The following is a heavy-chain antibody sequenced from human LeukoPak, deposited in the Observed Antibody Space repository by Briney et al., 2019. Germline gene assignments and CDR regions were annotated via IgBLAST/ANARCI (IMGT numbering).Heavy chain of an antibody. J-gene: IGHJ3*01. CDR1: GDSVSSYDAT. Sequence: SQTLSLTCAISGDSVSSYDATWNWIRQSPSRGLEGLGRTYYRSKWGNGYAVSVKSRITINPDNSKNQFALLLNSVPPEDTAVYYCARVSSRAFDVWGQGTVVTVSP. CDR2: TYYRSKWGN. D-gene: IGHD6-6*01. V-gene: IGHV6-1*01. CDR3: ARVSSRAFDV.